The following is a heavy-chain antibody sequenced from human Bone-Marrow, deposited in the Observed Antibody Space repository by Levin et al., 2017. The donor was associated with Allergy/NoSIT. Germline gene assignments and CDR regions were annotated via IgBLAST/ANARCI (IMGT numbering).Heavy chain of an antibody. CDR2: IYYSGST. CDR3: ARDGDYGDLGAFDI. D-gene: IGHD4-17*01. V-gene: IGHV4-59*01. J-gene: IGHJ3*02. CDR1: GGSISSYY. Sequence: SQTLSLTCTVSGGSISSYYWSWIRQPPGKGLEWIGYIYYSGSTNYNPSLKSRVTISVDTSKNQFSLKLSSVTAADTAVYYCARDGDYGDLGAFDIWGQGTMVTVSS.